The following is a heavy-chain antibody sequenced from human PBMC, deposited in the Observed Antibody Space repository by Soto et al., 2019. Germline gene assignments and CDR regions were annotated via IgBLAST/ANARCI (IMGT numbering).Heavy chain of an antibody. Sequence: QVQLVESGGGVVQPGRSLRLSCAASGFSFSSYAMHWVRQAPGKGLEWVTAITYDGSKKYYVDSVKGRFTVSSDNSKNTLYLQLNSLRAEDTAVYFCAQGYYYSLFTGYLYPLDSWGQGTLVTVSS. CDR3: AQGYYYSLFTGYLYPLDS. D-gene: IGHD3-9*01. J-gene: IGHJ4*02. CDR1: GFSFSSYA. CDR2: ITYDGSKK. V-gene: IGHV3-30*18.